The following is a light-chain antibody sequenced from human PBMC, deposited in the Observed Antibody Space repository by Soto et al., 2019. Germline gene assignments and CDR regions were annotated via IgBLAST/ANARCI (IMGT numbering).Light chain of an antibody. CDR1: QSVSSN. V-gene: IGKV3-15*01. CDR2: GAS. Sequence: EIGMTQSQATLSVSPGERATLSCRASQSVSSNLAWYQQKPGQAPRLLIYGASTRATGIPARVSGSGSGTEFTLTISSLQSEDFAVYYCQQYNNWPPLTFGGGTKVEIK. CDR3: QQYNNWPPLT. J-gene: IGKJ4*01.